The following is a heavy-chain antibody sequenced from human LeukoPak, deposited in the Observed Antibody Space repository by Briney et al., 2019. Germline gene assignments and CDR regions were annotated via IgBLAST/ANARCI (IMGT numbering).Heavy chain of an antibody. CDR2: ISGSGGNT. Sequence: GGSLRLSCAASGFTFSSYAMSWVRQAPGRGLGWLSVISGSGGNTYYPDSVKGRFTISRDNSKNTLYLQMNSLRAEDTAVYYCARKDCSSTSCYTRPPSGMDVWGQGTTVTVSS. CDR3: ARKDCSSTSCYTRPPSGMDV. CDR1: GFTFSSYA. D-gene: IGHD2-2*02. V-gene: IGHV3-23*01. J-gene: IGHJ6*02.